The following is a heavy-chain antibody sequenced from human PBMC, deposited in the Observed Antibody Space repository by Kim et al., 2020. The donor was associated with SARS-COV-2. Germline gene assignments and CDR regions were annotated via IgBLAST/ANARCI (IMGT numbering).Heavy chain of an antibody. J-gene: IGHJ3*01. CDR3: ARDTGGHVLLWFGDAF. CDR2: IYYSGST. V-gene: IGHV4-39*07. D-gene: IGHD3-10*01. CDR1: GGSISSSSYY. Sequence: SETLSLTCTVSGGSISSSSYYWGWIRQPPGKGLEWIGSIYYSGSTYYNPSLKSRVTISVDTSKNQFSLKLSSVTAADTAVYYCARDTGGHVLLWFGDAF.